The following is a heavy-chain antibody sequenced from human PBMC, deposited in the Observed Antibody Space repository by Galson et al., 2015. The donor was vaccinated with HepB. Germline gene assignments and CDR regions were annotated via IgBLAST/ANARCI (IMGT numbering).Heavy chain of an antibody. J-gene: IGHJ6*03. Sequence: SVKVSCKASGGTFSSYAISWVRQAPGQGLEWMGGIIPILGIANYAQKFQGRVTITADKSTSTAYMELSSLRSEDTAVYYCARGQVVAYYYYYMDVWGKGTTVTVSS. V-gene: IGHV1-69*10. CDR1: GGTFSSYA. D-gene: IGHD3-22*01. CDR2: IIPILGIA. CDR3: ARGQVVAYYYYYMDV.